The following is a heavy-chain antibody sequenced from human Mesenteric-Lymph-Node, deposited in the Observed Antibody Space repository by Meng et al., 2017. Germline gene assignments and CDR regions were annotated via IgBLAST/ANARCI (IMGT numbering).Heavy chain of an antibody. CDR1: GGSLSGAY. CDR2: IYHGVNI. CDR3: VRDTRRGGGWFDP. Sequence: QVHIQQWGAGLLKPSETLSPTCAVNGGSLSGAYWNWIRQPPGKGLEWIGHIYHGVNIYYTPSLRSRVTISVDKSRNQFSLKLTSVSAADTAVYYCVRDTRRGGGWFDPWGQGTLVTVAS. V-gene: IGHV4-34*01. D-gene: IGHD2-2*02. J-gene: IGHJ5*02.